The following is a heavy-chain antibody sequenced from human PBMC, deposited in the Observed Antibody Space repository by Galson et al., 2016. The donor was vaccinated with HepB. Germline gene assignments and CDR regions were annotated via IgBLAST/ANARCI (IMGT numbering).Heavy chain of an antibody. CDR3: ARWTTVVTPNAFDI. J-gene: IGHJ3*02. D-gene: IGHD4-23*01. CDR2: IYYSGST. CDR1: CGSISSRDYY. Sequence: SETLSLTCTVSCGSISSRDYYWGWIRQPPGKGLEWIGSIYYSGSTYYNPSLKSRVTISVDTSKNQFSLKLSSVTAADTAVYYCARWTTVVTPNAFDIWGQGTMVTVSS. V-gene: IGHV4-39*01.